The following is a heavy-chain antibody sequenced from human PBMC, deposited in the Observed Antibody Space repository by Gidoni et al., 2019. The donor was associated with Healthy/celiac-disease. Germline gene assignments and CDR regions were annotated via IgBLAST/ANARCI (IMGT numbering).Heavy chain of an antibody. V-gene: IGHV4-59*01. J-gene: IGHJ6*02. CDR2: IYYSGST. Sequence: QVQLQESGPGLVKPSETLSLTCPVSGGSISSYYWSWIRQPPGKGLEWIGYIYYSGSTNYNPSLKSRVTISVDTAKNQCSLKLSSVTAADTAVYYCARGGLGWSDDYYYGMDVWGQGTTVTVSS. D-gene: IGHD3-3*01. CDR3: ARGGLGWSDDYYYGMDV. CDR1: GGSISSYY.